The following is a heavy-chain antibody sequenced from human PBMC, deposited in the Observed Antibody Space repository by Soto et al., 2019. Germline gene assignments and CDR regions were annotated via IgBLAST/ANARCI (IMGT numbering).Heavy chain of an antibody. Sequence: SETLPVPCTVSGGTISRYYWSWSRQPAGKGLEWIGRIYTSGSTNYNPSLKSRVTMSVDTSKNQFSLKLSSVTAADTAVYYCARGSLVFAFWSSYLDYWGQGPIVTVS. J-gene: IGHJ4*02. CDR3: ARGSLVFAFWSSYLDY. D-gene: IGHD3-3*01. V-gene: IGHV4-4*07. CDR2: IYTSGST. CDR1: GGTISRYY.